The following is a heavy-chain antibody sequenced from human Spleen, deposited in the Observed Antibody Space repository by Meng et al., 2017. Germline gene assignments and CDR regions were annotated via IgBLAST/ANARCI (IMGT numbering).Heavy chain of an antibody. J-gene: IGHJ4*02. CDR3: ARRPHSTGFDS. Sequence: QSTLKGSSPTLVKPTQTLTLTCTFSGFSLSTSGVGVGWIRQPPGKALEWLALIYWDDDKRYSPSLKSRLMITKDTSKNQVVLSMTNMDPVDTATYYCARRPHSTGFDSWGQGTLVTVSS. CDR1: GFSLSTSGVG. D-gene: IGHD3-22*01. V-gene: IGHV2-5*02. CDR2: IYWDDDK.